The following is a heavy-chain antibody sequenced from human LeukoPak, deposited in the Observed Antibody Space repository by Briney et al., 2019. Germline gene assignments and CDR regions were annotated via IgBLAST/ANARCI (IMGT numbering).Heavy chain of an antibody. J-gene: IGHJ6*03. V-gene: IGHV1-69*13. CDR2: IIPIFGTA. Sequence: SVKVSCKASGGTFSSYAISWVRQAPGQGLEWMGGIIPIFGTANYAQKFQGRVTITADESTSTAYMELSSLRSEDTAVYYCAGGYSYGLYYYYYYMDVWGKGTTVTVSS. CDR1: GGTFSSYA. D-gene: IGHD5-18*01. CDR3: AGGYSYGLYYYYYYMDV.